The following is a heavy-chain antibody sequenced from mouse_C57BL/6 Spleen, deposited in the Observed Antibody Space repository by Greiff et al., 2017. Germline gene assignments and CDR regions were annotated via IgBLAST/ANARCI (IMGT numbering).Heavy chain of an antibody. CDR2: IRLKSDNYAT. D-gene: IGHD1-1*01. Sequence: EVKLVESGGGLVQPGGSMKLSCVASGFTFSNYWMNWVRQSPEKGLEWVAQIRLKSDNYATHYAESVKGRFTISRDDSKSSVYLQMNNLRAEDTGIYYCTSSTTVVATDYWGQGTTLTVSS. CDR3: TSSTTVVATDY. J-gene: IGHJ2*01. CDR1: GFTFSNYW. V-gene: IGHV6-3*01.